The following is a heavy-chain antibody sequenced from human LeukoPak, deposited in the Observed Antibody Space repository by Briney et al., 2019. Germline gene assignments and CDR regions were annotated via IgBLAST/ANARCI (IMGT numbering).Heavy chain of an antibody. CDR1: GGSISSSSYY. V-gene: IGHV4-39*01. CDR3: ARCAVHSEVCYFDY. D-gene: IGHD2-15*01. J-gene: IGHJ4*02. CDR2: IYYSGST. Sequence: SETPSLTCTVSGGSISSSSYYWGWIRQPPGKGLEWIGSIYYSGSTYYNPSLKSRVTISVDTSKNQFSLKLSSVTAADTAVYYCARCAVHSEVCYFDYWGQGTLVTVSS.